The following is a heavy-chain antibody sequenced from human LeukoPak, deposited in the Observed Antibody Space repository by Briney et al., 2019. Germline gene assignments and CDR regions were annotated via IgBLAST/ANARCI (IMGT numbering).Heavy chain of an antibody. CDR3: ARDYYDVGYFDY. CDR1: GYTFTGYY. V-gene: IGHV1-2*02. D-gene: IGHD3-22*01. CDR2: INPNTGTT. Sequence: ASVKVSCKASGYTFTGYYMHWVRQAPGQAPEWMGWINPNTGTTNYAQKFRGRVTMTRDTSISIAYMELSGLRSDDTAVYYCARDYYDVGYFDYWGQGTLVTVSS. J-gene: IGHJ4*02.